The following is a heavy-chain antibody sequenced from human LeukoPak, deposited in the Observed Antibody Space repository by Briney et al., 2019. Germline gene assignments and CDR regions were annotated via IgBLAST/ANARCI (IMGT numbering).Heavy chain of an antibody. CDR3: AGDLSGGERDYFDY. D-gene: IGHD2-21*01. V-gene: IGHV3-48*01. CDR2: ITSSSSTI. Sequence: GGPLRLSCAASGFTFSSYSMNWVRLAPGKGLEWVSCITSSSSTIYYADSVKGRFTISRDNAKNSLYLQMNSLRAEDTAVYYCAGDLSGGERDYFDYWGQGTLVTVCS. J-gene: IGHJ4*02. CDR1: GFTFSSYS.